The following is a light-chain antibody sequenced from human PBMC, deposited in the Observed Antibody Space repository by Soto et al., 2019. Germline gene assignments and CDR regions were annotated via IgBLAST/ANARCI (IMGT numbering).Light chain of an antibody. Sequence: SVLTQPASVSGSPGQSITISCIGPSSDVGGDNYVSWYQQHPGKAPKLMIYDVNNRPSGVSNRFSGSKSGNTASLTISGLQAEDEADYYCSSYTSSGTLGFGTGTKVTVL. CDR1: SSDVGGDNY. CDR3: SSYTSSGTLG. CDR2: DVN. J-gene: IGLJ1*01. V-gene: IGLV2-14*01.